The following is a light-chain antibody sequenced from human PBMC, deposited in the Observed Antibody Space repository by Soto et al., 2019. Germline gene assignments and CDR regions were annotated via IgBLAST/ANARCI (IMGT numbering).Light chain of an antibody. CDR3: QQYNNRPPWT. Sequence: EIVMTQSPATLSVSPGERATLSCRASQSVGSNLAWYQQKPGQAPGLLMYGASTRATGVPARVSGSGSGAEFTLTISSLQSEDFAVYYCQQYNNRPPWTFGQGTKVEIE. CDR2: GAS. V-gene: IGKV3-15*01. J-gene: IGKJ1*01. CDR1: QSVGSN.